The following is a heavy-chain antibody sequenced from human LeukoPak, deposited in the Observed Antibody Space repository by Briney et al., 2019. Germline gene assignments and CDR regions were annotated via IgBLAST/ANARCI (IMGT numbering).Heavy chain of an antibody. Sequence: SETLSLTCAVYGGSFSGYYWSWIRQPPGKGLEWIGEINHRGSTNYNPSLKSRVTISVDTSKNQFSLKLSSVTAADTAVYYCARGHRSGWNYWGQGTLVTVSS. CDR2: INHRGST. V-gene: IGHV4-34*01. D-gene: IGHD3-22*01. CDR1: GGSFSGYY. J-gene: IGHJ4*02. CDR3: ARGHRSGWNY.